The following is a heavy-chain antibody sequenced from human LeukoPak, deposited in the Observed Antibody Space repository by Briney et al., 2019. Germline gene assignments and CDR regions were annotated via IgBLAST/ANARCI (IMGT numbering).Heavy chain of an antibody. CDR3: ANRGISLVWNFAY. Sequence: GGSLSLSCAESGFVVSSYGMHWVRQAPGKGLEWVAFIRNDGTNEYYADSVKGRFTISRDNSKNTLSLQMNSLRAEDTAVYYCANRGISLVWNFAYWGQQPLVTVSS. D-gene: IGHD1-1*01. CDR2: IRNDGTNE. CDR1: GFVVSSYG. J-gene: IGHJ4*02. V-gene: IGHV3-30*02.